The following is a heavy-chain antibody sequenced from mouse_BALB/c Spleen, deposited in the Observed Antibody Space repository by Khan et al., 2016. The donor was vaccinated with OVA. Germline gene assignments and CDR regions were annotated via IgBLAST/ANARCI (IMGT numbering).Heavy chain of an antibody. V-gene: IGHV3-2*02. CDR1: GYSITSGYA. D-gene: IGHD1-1*01. Sequence: EVKLQESGPGLVKPSQSLSLTCTVTGYSITSGYAWNWIRQFPGNKLEWMGYISYSGVTSYTPSLISRISITRDTSKNQFFLQLNSVTTEDTATYYCARGNYYGYYFDYWGQGTTLTVSS. J-gene: IGHJ2*01. CDR2: ISYSGVT. CDR3: ARGNYYGYYFDY.